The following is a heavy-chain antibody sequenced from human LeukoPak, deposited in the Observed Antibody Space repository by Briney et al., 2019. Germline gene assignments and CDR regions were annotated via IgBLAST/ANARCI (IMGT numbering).Heavy chain of an antibody. CDR3: ARGVEGSYYYNSSGKGNALDI. J-gene: IGHJ3*02. V-gene: IGHV3-48*02. Sequence: GGSLRLSCAASGFTFSSYSMNRVRQAPGKGLEWVSYISSSSSIIYYANSVKGRFTISRDNAKNSLYLQMNSLRDEDTAVYYCARGVEGSYYYNSSGKGNALDIWGQGTMVTVSS. CDR1: GFTFSSYS. CDR2: ISSSSSII. D-gene: IGHD3-22*01.